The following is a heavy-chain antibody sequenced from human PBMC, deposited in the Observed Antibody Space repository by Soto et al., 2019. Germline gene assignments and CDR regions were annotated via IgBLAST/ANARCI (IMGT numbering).Heavy chain of an antibody. CDR1: GYTFITYD. J-gene: IGHJ4*02. V-gene: IGHV3-48*03. D-gene: IGHD6-19*01. CDR2: SSPRGDTI. CDR3: AKGPHTNVGWPYYFES. Sequence: SCKASGYTFITYDINWVRQTPGKGLEWISYSSPRGDTIYYADSVEGRFTISRDNARNSLSLHMSSLRDEDSALYYCAKGPHTNVGWPYYFESWGQGVPVTVSS.